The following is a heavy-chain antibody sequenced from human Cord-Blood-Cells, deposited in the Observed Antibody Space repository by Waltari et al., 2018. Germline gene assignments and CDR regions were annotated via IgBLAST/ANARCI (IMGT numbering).Heavy chain of an antibody. CDR3: ARDTTYYDILTGNYFDY. CDR1: GYTFTSYY. D-gene: IGHD3-9*01. CDR2: IKPSGGTT. V-gene: IGHV1-46*03. Sequence: QVQLVQSGAEVKKPGASVKVSCKASGYTFTSYYMHWVRQAPGQGLGWRGKIKPSGGTTSSEQKFQGRVTKTRDTSTSTVYMELSSLRSEDTAVYYCARDTTYYDILTGNYFDYWGQGTLVTVSS. J-gene: IGHJ4*02.